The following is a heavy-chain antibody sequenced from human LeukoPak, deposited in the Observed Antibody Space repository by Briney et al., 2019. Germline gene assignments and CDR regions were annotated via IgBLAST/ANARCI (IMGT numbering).Heavy chain of an antibody. CDR1: GFTFSSYG. D-gene: IGHD3-22*01. Sequence: GGSLRLSCAASGFTFSSYGMHWVRQAPGKGLEWVAVIWYDGSNKYYADSVKGRFTISRDNSKNTLYLQMNSLRAEDTAVYYCVLGYYYDSSGYSITDAFDIWGQGTMVTVSS. V-gene: IGHV3-33*01. J-gene: IGHJ3*02. CDR2: IWYDGSNK. CDR3: VLGYYYDSSGYSITDAFDI.